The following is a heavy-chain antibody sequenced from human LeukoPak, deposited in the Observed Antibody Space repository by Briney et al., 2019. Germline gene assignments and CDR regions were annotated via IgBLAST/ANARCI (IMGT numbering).Heavy chain of an antibody. J-gene: IGHJ6*03. V-gene: IGHV4-4*02. Sequence: SGTLSLTCAVSGGSISSSNWWSWVRQPPGKGLEWIGEIYHSGSTNYNPSLKSRVTISVDTSKNQFSLKLSSVTAADTAVYYCARGRGIAVAGIRRYMDVWGKGTTVTVSS. CDR2: IYHSGST. CDR3: ARGRGIAVAGIRRYMDV. D-gene: IGHD6-19*01. CDR1: GGSISSSNW.